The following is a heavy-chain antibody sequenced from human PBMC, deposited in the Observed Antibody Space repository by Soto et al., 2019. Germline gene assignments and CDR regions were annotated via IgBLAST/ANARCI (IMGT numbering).Heavy chain of an antibody. CDR2: ITTAATRNM. V-gene: IGHV3-21*02. Sequence: EVQLVESGGSLVNPGGSLRLSCSASGFPFSSYTMYWVRQAPGKGLEWVSSITTAATRNMFYADSVKGRFTISRDNANNILFLQMNNVRVEDTAVYYCVRDDPIFGAIPRMDIWGQGTTVTVSS. D-gene: IGHD3-3*01. CDR3: VRDDPIFGAIPRMDI. CDR1: GFPFSSYT. J-gene: IGHJ6*02.